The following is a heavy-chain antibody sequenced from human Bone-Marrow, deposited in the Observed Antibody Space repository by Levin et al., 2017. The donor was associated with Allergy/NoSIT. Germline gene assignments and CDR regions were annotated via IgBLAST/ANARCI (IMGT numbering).Heavy chain of an antibody. V-gene: IGHV3-74*01. CDR2: INGDGSST. J-gene: IGHJ4*02. CDR1: GFTFSTSW. CDR3: ARSSYIPTY. D-gene: IGHD6-6*01. Sequence: GESLKISCAASGFTFSTSWMHWVRQAPGKGLVWVSRINGDGSSTSYADSVKGRFTISRDNAKNTLYLQMNRLRAEDTAVYYCARSSYIPTYWGQGTLVSVSS.